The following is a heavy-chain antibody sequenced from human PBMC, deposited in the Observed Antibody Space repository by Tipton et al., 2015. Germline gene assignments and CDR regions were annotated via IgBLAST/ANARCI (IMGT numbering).Heavy chain of an antibody. CDR1: GFTFSGYW. CDR2: ITADGSGT. Sequence: SLRLSCEASGFTFSGYWMHWVRQAPGKGLVWVSRITADGSGTGYADSVQGRFTISRDNARNSLYLQMNSLRDDDAAVYYCGREDRGYSSGDHWGQGIMVTVSS. V-gene: IGHV3-74*01. J-gene: IGHJ4*02. D-gene: IGHD6-19*01. CDR3: GREDRGYSSGDH.